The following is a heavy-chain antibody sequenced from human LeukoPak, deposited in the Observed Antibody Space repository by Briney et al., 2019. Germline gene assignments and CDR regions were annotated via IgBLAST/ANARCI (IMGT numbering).Heavy chain of an antibody. D-gene: IGHD2-2*01. Sequence: PSETLSLTCAVYGGSFSGYYWSWIRQPPGKGLEWIGEINHSGSTSYNPSLKSRVTISVDTSKNQFSLKLSSVTAADTAVYYCARSDVVVPAASWFDPWGQGTLVTVSS. J-gene: IGHJ5*02. V-gene: IGHV4-34*01. CDR1: GGSFSGYY. CDR3: ARSDVVVPAASWFDP. CDR2: INHSGST.